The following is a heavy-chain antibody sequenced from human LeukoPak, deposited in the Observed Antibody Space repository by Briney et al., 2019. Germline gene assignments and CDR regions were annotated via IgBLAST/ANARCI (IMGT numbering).Heavy chain of an antibody. CDR3: ARQIASTGTAGFDF. V-gene: IGHV4-4*07. Sequence: SETLSLTCTVSGGSISSYYWSWLRQPAGKGLEWIGRIYSTGSTNYNPSLKSRVTMSVDTSKNQFSLKLRSVAAADTAVYSCARQIASTGTAGFDFWGEGALVTVSS. CDR1: GGSISSYY. D-gene: IGHD6-13*01. CDR2: IYSTGST. J-gene: IGHJ4*02.